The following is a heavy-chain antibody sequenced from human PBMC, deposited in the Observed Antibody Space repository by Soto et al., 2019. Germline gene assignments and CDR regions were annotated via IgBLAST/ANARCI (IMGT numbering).Heavy chain of an antibody. D-gene: IGHD3-10*01. Sequence: ETLSLTCTVSGGSISSYYWSWIRQPPGKGLEWIGYIYYSGSTNYNPSLKSRVTISVDTSKNQFSLKLSSVTAADTAVYYCARTAGWFGELLSWGQGTLVTVSS. CDR3: ARTAGWFGELLS. CDR2: IYYSGST. J-gene: IGHJ5*02. V-gene: IGHV4-59*01. CDR1: GGSISSYY.